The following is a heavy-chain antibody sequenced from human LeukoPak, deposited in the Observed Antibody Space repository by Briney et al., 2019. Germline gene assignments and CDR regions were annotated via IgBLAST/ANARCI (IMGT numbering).Heavy chain of an antibody. D-gene: IGHD2-15*01. CDR3: ARDQGGGSCYDY. CDR2: IIPIFGTA. Sequence: SVKVSCKASGGTFSSYAISWVRQAPGQGLEWMGGIIPIFGTANYAQKFQGRVTITRDTSASTAYMELSSLRSEDTAVYYCARDQGGGSCYDYWGQGTLVTVSS. V-gene: IGHV1-69*05. J-gene: IGHJ4*02. CDR1: GGTFSSYA.